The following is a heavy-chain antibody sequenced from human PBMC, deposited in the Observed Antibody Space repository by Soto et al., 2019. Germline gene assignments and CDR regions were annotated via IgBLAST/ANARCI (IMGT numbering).Heavy chain of an antibody. V-gene: IGHV4-34*01. J-gene: IGHJ4*02. CDR3: ARTYYYDSSGYPDY. CDR1: GGSFSGCY. D-gene: IGHD3-22*01. CDR2: INHSGST. Sequence: SETLSLTCTVYGGSFSGCYWSWIRQPPGKGLEWIGEINHSGSTNYNPSLKSRVTISVDTSKNQFSLKLSSVTAADTAVYFCARTYYYDSSGYPDYWGQGTLVTVSS.